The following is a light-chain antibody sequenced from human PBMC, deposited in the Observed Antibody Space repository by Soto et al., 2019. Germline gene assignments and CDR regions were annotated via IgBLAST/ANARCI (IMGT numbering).Light chain of an antibody. J-gene: IGLJ7*01. CDR1: SSDVGGYNY. V-gene: IGLV2-14*01. Sequence: QSVLTQPASVSGSPGQSITISCTGTSSDVGGYNYVSWYQQHPGKAPKLMIYEVSNRPSGVSTRFSASKSGNTASLTISGLQAEDEADYYCTSYTSSSTLVFGGGTQLTVL. CDR3: TSYTSSSTLV. CDR2: EVS.